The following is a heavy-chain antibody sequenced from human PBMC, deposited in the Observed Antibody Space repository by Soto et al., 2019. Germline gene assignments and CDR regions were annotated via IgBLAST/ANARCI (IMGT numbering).Heavy chain of an antibody. CDR1: DDSISTYY. CDR2: IYTNGSI. Sequence: SETLSLTCTVSDDSISTYYWSWIRQPAGKGLEWVGRIYTNGSITYNPSLKRRVTVSVDTSKKQLSLKLSSVTAADTAVYYCARDRTVDYAEYYFDYWGQGTLVTVSS. CDR3: ARDRTVDYAEYYFDY. V-gene: IGHV4-4*07. J-gene: IGHJ4*02. D-gene: IGHD4-17*01.